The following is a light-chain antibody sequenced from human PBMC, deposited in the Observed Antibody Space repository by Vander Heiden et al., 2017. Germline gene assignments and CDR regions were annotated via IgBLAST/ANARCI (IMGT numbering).Light chain of an antibody. V-gene: IGLV3-21*02. CDR3: QAWDSSSDLYV. J-gene: IGLJ1*01. CDR2: DDS. CDR1: NIGSKS. Sequence: SYVLPQPPSVPVAPGPTARITCGGNNIGSKSVHWYQQKPGQAPMLVVYDDSDRPSGIPERFSGSNSGNTATLTISRVEAGDEADYYCQAWDSSSDLYVFGTGTKVTVL.